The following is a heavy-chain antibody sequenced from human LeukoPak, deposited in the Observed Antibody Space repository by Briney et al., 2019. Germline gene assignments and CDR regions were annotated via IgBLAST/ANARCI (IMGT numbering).Heavy chain of an antibody. J-gene: IGHJ4*02. V-gene: IGHV4-38-2*02. CDR2: MYHSGTT. Sequence: EASETLSLTCTVSGYSISSGFYWGWIRQPPGKGLEWIGSMYHSGTTYYNASLKSRVTISVDTSKKQFSLKLNSVTAADTAVYYCARSGSGYLRYYFDYWGQGTLVTVSS. CDR1: GYSISSGFY. D-gene: IGHD5-12*01. CDR3: ARSGSGYLRYYFDY.